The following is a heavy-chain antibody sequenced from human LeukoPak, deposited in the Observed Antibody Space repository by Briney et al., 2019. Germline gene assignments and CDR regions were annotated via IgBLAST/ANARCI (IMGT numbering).Heavy chain of an antibody. CDR1: GFTFSNYW. V-gene: IGHV3-23*01. Sequence: GGSLRLSCAASGFTFSNYWMAWVRQAPGKGLEWVSAISGSGDNTHYADSVKGRFTISRDNSKNTLYLQMNTLRAEDTAVYYCAKDTMFYDILTGYPHFDYWGQGTLVTVSS. J-gene: IGHJ4*02. CDR2: ISGSGDNT. D-gene: IGHD3-9*01. CDR3: AKDTMFYDILTGYPHFDY.